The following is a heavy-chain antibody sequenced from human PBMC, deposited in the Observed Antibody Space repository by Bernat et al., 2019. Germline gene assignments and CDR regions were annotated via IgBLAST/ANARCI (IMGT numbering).Heavy chain of an antibody. V-gene: IGHV3-7*03. J-gene: IGHJ3*02. CDR1: GFTFSSYW. D-gene: IGHD4-17*01. Sequence: EVQLVESGGGVVRPGGSLRLSCAASGFTFSSYWMSWVRQAPGKGLEWVANIKQDGSEKYYVDSVKGRFTISRDNAKNSLYLQMNSLRAEDTAVYYCARDTAYGDYYYGAFDIWGQGTMVTVSS. CDR3: ARDTAYGDYYYGAFDI. CDR2: IKQDGSEK.